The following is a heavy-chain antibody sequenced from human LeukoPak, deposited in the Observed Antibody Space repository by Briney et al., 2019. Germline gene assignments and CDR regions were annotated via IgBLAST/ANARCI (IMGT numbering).Heavy chain of an antibody. V-gene: IGHV4-34*01. D-gene: IGHD3-3*01. Sequence: PSETLSLTCAVYGGSFSGYYWSWIRQTPGKGLEWIGEINHSGSTNYNPSLKSRVTISVDTSKNQFSLKLSSVTAADTAVYYCARRNYDFWSGYYTFDYWGQGTLVTVSS. CDR1: GGSFSGYY. J-gene: IGHJ4*02. CDR2: INHSGST. CDR3: ARRNYDFWSGYYTFDY.